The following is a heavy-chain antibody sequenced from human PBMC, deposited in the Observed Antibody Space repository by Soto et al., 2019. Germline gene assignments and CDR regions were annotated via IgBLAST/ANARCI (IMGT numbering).Heavy chain of an antibody. J-gene: IGHJ4*02. Sequence: EVPLVESGGGLVQPGGSLRLSCAASGFTFSDHYMDWVRQAPGRGLEWVGRTRNKANSYTTEYAASVKGRFTISRDHSQNSLYLQMNSLKTEDTAVYYCARAEVGATTYWGQGTLVTVSS. CDR2: TRNKANSYTT. D-gene: IGHD1-26*01. CDR1: GFTFSDHY. CDR3: ARAEVGATTY. V-gene: IGHV3-72*01.